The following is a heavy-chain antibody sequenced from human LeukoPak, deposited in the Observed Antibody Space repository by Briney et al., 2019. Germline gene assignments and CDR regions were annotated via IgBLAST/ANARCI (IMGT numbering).Heavy chain of an antibody. CDR1: GFTFSSYS. J-gene: IGHJ4*02. D-gene: IGHD5-18*01. V-gene: IGHV3-48*04. CDR2: ISSSGNTI. CDR3: SRLRGYSYGYGDY. Sequence: PGGSLRLSCAASGFTFSSYSMNWVRQTPGKGLEWISYISSSGNTIDYADFVEGRFTISRDNAKNSLYLQMNSLRVEDTAVYYCSRLRGYSYGYGDYWGQGTLVTVSS.